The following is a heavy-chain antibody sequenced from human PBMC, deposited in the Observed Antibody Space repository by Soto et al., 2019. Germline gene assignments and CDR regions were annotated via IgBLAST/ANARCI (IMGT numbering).Heavy chain of an antibody. CDR1: GFTFSSYV. CDR2: IWYDGSNK. V-gene: IGHV3-33*01. J-gene: IGHJ4*02. Sequence: PGGSLRVSCAASGFTFSSYVMHWVRQAPGKGLEWVAVIWYDGSNKYYADSVKGRFTISRDNSKNTLYLQMNSLRAEDTAVYYCARGGAVTLYFDYWGQGTLVTVSS. CDR3: ARGGAVTLYFDY. D-gene: IGHD4-17*01.